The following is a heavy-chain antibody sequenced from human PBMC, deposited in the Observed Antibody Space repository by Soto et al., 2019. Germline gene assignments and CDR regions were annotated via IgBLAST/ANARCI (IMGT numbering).Heavy chain of an antibody. CDR2: IYYSGST. V-gene: IGHV4-39*02. Sequence: SETLSLTCTVSGGSISSSSYYWGWIRQPPGKGLEWIGSIYYSGSTYYNPSLKSRVTISVDTSKNQFSLKLSSVTAADTAVYYCTRDQSRYSGYPLDYWGQGNMVTVSS. J-gene: IGHJ4*02. D-gene: IGHD6-25*01. CDR1: GGSISSSSYY. CDR3: TRDQSRYSGYPLDY.